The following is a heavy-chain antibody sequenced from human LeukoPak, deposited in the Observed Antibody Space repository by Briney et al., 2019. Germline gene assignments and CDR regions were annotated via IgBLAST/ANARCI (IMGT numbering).Heavy chain of an antibody. J-gene: IGHJ4*02. CDR1: GFTFSSYA. D-gene: IGHD3-10*01. CDR2: IRGSGDST. CDR3: AKEGSAWNYFDY. Sequence: PGGSLRLSCAASGFTFSSYAMSWVRQAPGKGLEWVSGIRGSGDSTYYADSVKGRFTISRDNSKNTLYVQLNSLRVADTAVYYCAKEGSAWNYFDYWGQGTLVTVSS. V-gene: IGHV3-23*01.